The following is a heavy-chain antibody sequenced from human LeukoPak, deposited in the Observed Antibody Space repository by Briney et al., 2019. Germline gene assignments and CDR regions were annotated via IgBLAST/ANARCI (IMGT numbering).Heavy chain of an antibody. CDR2: INHSGST. D-gene: IGHD3-3*01. Sequence: GSLRLSCAASGFTFSSYAMSWVRQPPGKGLEWIGEINHSGSTNYNPSLKSRVTISVDTSKNQFSLKLSSVTAADTAVYYCARGCYDSFAVGMDVWGQGTTVTVSS. J-gene: IGHJ6*02. V-gene: IGHV4-34*01. CDR3: ARGCYDSFAVGMDV. CDR1: GFTFSSYA.